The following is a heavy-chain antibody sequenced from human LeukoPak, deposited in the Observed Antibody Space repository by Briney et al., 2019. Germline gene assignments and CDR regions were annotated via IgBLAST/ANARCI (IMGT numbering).Heavy chain of an antibody. D-gene: IGHD4-23*01. J-gene: IGHJ4*02. CDR2: ISAYNGNT. V-gene: IGHV1-18*01. CDR1: GYTFTSYG. Sequence: ASVKASCKASGYTFTSYGISWVRQAPGQGLEWMGWISAYNGNTNYAQKLQGRVTMTTDTSTSTAYMELRSLRSDDTAVYYCARSYYGGNSGDYWGQGTLVTVSS. CDR3: ARSYYGGNSGDY.